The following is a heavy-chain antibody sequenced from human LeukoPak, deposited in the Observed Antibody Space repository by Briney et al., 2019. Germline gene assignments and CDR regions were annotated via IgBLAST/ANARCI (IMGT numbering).Heavy chain of an antibody. Sequence: ASVKVSCKASGYTFTGYYMHWVRQAPGQGLEWMGWINPNSGGTNYAQKLQGRVTMTRDTSISTAYMELSRLRSDDTAVYYCARSSIAAAGTFDPWGQGTLVTVSS. V-gene: IGHV1-2*02. CDR2: INPNSGGT. CDR3: ARSSIAAAGTFDP. D-gene: IGHD6-13*01. CDR1: GYTFTGYY. J-gene: IGHJ5*02.